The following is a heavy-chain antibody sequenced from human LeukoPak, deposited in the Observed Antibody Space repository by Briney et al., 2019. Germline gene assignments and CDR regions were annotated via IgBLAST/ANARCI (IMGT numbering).Heavy chain of an antibody. J-gene: IGHJ4*02. CDR1: GFTVSSNY. CDR3: ARRAGAYSHPYDY. CDR2: IYGGGTT. D-gene: IGHD4/OR15-4a*01. V-gene: IGHV3-53*01. Sequence: GGSLRLSCAAPGFTVSSNYMSWVRQAPGKGLEWDSVIYGGGTTYYADSVKGRFTISRDNSKNTLYLQMNSLRAEDTAVYYCARRAGAYSHPYDYWGQGTLVTVSS.